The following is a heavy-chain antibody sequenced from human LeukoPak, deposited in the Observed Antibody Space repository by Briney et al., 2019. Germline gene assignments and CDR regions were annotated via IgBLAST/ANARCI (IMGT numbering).Heavy chain of an antibody. Sequence: GGSLRLSCAASGFTFSSYSMNWVRQAPGKGLEWVSSISSSSSYIYYADSVKGRFTISRDNADNSLYLQLDSLRAEDTAIYYCARDYGDGVYFDYWGLGTLVTVSS. CDR1: GFTFSSYS. V-gene: IGHV3-21*01. D-gene: IGHD4-17*01. J-gene: IGHJ4*02. CDR2: ISSSSSYI. CDR3: ARDYGDGVYFDY.